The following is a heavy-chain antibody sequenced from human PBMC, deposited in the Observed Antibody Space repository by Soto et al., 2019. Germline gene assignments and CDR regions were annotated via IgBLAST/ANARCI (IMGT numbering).Heavy chain of an antibody. CDR1: GDSITSYY. CDR2: IDTSGTKI. J-gene: IGHJ4*02. D-gene: IGHD3-3*01. CDR3: ASHYDMWSGYLSPVDY. Sequence: LSLTCTVPGDSITSYYWSWIRQAPGKGLEWISYIDTSGTKIYYADSVKGRFTITRDNAKNSLYLEMNSLRDEDTAVYYCASHYDMWSGYLSPVDYWGQGTLVTVSS. V-gene: IGHV3-11*01.